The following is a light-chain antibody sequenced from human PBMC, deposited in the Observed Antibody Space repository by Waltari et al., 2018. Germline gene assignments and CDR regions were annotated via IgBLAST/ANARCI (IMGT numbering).Light chain of an antibody. J-gene: IGKJ1*01. CDR2: DAS. CDR3: QHYTTYWT. V-gene: IGKV1-5*01. CDR1: QGIRTW. Sequence: DIQMTQSPPTLSASIGDRVTITCRASQGIRTWLAWYQQQPGKAPKLLIYDASSLESGVPSRFSGSGSGTEFTLTISSLQPDDFATYYCQHYTTYWTFGQGTKVDIK.